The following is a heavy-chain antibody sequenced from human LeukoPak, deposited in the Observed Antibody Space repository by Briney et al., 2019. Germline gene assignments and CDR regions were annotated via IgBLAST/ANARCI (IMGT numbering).Heavy chain of an antibody. CDR1: GFTFSNYN. J-gene: IGHJ4*02. D-gene: IGHD2-15*01. V-gene: IGHV3-21*01. CDR3: ASRFKYCSGGSCYLYYFDY. Sequence: KPGGSLRLSCAASGFTFSNYNMNWVRQAPGKGLEWVSFISSSSSYIYYADSVKGRFTISRDNAKNSLYLQMNSLRAEDTALYYCASRFKYCSGGSCYLYYFDYWGQGTLVTVSS. CDR2: ISSSSSYI.